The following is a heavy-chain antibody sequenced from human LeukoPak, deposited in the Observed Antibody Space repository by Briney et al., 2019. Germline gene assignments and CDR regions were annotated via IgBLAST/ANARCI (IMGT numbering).Heavy chain of an antibody. CDR1: GFTFSSYT. CDR2: ISPSGGST. V-gene: IGHV3-23*01. J-gene: IGHJ3*02. D-gene: IGHD1-1*01. CDR3: AKGWKYVDI. Sequence: GGSLRLSCAASGFTFSSYTMTRVRQAPGKGLEWVSLISPSGGSTHYADSVKGRFTISRGNSKNTLYLQLDSLRAEDTAVYYCAKGWKYVDIWGQGTMITVSS.